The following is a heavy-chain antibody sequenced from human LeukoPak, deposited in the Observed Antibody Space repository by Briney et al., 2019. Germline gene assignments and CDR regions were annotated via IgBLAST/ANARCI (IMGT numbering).Heavy chain of an antibody. CDR1: GGSISSSNW. Sequence: ISAVAGGSISSSNWWSWVRQPPGKGLEWIGQIYHSGSTNYNPSLKSRVTISVDTSNNHFSLKLISVTAADTAVYYCARDSGTTGEVKFDPWGQGMLVTVSS. CDR3: ARDSGTTGEVKFDP. D-gene: IGHD3-10*01. V-gene: IGHV4-4*02. J-gene: IGHJ5*02. CDR2: IYHSGST.